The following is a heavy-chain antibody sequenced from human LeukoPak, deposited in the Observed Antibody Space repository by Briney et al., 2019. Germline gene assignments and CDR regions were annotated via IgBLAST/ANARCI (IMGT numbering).Heavy chain of an antibody. J-gene: IGHJ4*02. D-gene: IGHD3-16*01. V-gene: IGHV1-18*01. CDR1: GYTFTTYD. CDR3: ARSMITFGGNPDY. Sequence: ASVKVSCKASGYTFTTYDLIWVRQAPGQGLEWMGWISAYNGNTNYAQKLQGRVTMTTDTSTSTAYMELRSLRSDDTAVYYCARSMITFGGNPDYWGQGTLVTVSS. CDR2: ISAYNGNT.